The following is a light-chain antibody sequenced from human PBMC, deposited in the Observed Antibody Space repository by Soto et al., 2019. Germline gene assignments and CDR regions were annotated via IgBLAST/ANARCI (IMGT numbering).Light chain of an antibody. CDR2: DAP. J-gene: IGKJ2*01. CDR1: QSISNW. Sequence: DIQMTQSPSTLSASVGDRVTISCRASQSISNWLAWYQQKPGQAPKLLIYDAPSLESGVPSRFRGSISGTEFTLTINSLQPDDFATYYCQHYNTYPYTLGQGTKLEIK. V-gene: IGKV1-5*01. CDR3: QHYNTYPYT.